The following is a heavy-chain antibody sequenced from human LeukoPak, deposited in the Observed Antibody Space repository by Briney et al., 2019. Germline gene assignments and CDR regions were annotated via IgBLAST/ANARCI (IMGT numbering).Heavy chain of an antibody. CDR1: VYTFTRYY. D-gene: IGHD2-2*01. CDR2: INPNSGGT. J-gene: IGHJ4*02. V-gene: IGHV1-2*02. CDR3: AREEAYCSSSSCHLDY. Sequence: GASVTVSCKASVYTFTRYYMHWVRQAPGQGLEWMGWINPNSGGTNYAQKFQGRVTMTRDTSISTAYMELSRLRSDDTAVYYCAREEAYCSSSSCHLDYWGQGTLVTVSS.